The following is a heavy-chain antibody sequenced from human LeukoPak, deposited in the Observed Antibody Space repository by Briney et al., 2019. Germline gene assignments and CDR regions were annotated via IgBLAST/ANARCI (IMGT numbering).Heavy chain of an antibody. CDR1: GYTFTGYS. V-gene: IGHV1-2*02. Sequence: ASVKVSCRTSGYTFTGYSMHWVRQAPGQGLEWMGRIIPNSGATQPAQKFQGRVTMTRDTSVTSVFMDLSGLTSDDTAIYYCARDSEYCTSTNCFHPFDSWGQGTLVTVSS. CDR3: ARDSEYCTSTNCFHPFDS. CDR2: IIPNSGAT. J-gene: IGHJ4*02. D-gene: IGHD2-2*01.